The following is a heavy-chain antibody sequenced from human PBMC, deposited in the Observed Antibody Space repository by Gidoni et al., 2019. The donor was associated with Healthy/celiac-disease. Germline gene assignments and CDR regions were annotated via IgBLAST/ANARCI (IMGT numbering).Heavy chain of an antibody. D-gene: IGHD3-22*01. CDR1: GGTFSSYT. CDR2: IMPILGIA. J-gene: IGHJ3*02. V-gene: IGHV1-69*02. Sequence: QVLLVQSGAEVTKPGSSVKASCKASGGTFSSYTFSWVRQAPGQGLEWMGRIMPILGIANYAQKFQGRVTITADKSTSTAYMERSSMRSEDTAVYYCARDSGYEKAFDIWGQGTTVTVSS. CDR3: ARDSGYEKAFDI.